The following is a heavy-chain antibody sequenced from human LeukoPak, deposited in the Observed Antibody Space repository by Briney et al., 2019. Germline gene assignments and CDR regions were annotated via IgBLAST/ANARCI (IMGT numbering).Heavy chain of an antibody. CDR2: ITTSSTYT. Sequence: GGSLRLSCEASGFSFSSYNMDWARQTPGKGLEWISSITTSSTYTFYADSVKGRFTISRDNARNSLYLQMNSLRAEDTAVYYCARLREIPVFGVVTKSTSYFDYWGQGTLVTVSS. J-gene: IGHJ4*02. CDR3: ARLREIPVFGVVTKSTSYFDY. CDR1: GFSFSSYN. V-gene: IGHV3-21*01. D-gene: IGHD3-3*01.